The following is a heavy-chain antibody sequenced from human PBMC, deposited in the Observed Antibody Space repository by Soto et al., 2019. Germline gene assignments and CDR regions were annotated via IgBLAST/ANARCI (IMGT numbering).Heavy chain of an antibody. CDR3: ARLYCSGGSCYSRLDYYYYYMDV. V-gene: IGHV3-33*01. D-gene: IGHD2-15*01. CDR2: IWYDGSNK. CDR1: GFTFSSYG. J-gene: IGHJ6*03. Sequence: QVQLVESGGGVVQPGRSLRLSCAASGFTFSSYGMHWVRQAPGKGLEWVAVIWYDGSNKYYADSVKGRFTISRDNSKNTLYLRMNSLRAEDTAVYYCARLYCSGGSCYSRLDYYYYYMDVWGKGTTVTVSS.